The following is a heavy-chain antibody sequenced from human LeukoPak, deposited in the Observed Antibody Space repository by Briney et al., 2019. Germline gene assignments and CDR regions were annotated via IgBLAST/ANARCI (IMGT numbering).Heavy chain of an antibody. D-gene: IGHD5-24*01. Sequence: PSETLSLTCAVYGGSFSGYYWSWIRQPPGKGLEWIGEINHSGSTNYNPSLKSRVTISVDTSKNQFSLKLSSVTAADTAVYYCARLGLRLRWLQPLLRNQDAFDIWGQGTMVTVSS. CDR2: INHSGST. CDR1: GGSFSGYY. J-gene: IGHJ3*02. CDR3: ARLGLRLRWLQPLLRNQDAFDI. V-gene: IGHV4-34*01.